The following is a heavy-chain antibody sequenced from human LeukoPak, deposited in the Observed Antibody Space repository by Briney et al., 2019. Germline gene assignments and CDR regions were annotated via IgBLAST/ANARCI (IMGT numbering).Heavy chain of an antibody. Sequence: VSVKVSCKASGYTFTSYYMHWVRQAPGQGLEWMGIINPSGGSTSYAQKFQGRVTMTRDTSTSTVYMELSSLRSEDTAVYYCARVSGIVGATRGIFDYWGQGTLVTVSS. CDR3: ARVSGIVGATRGIFDY. CDR1: GYTFTSYY. D-gene: IGHD1-26*01. CDR2: INPSGGST. V-gene: IGHV1-46*01. J-gene: IGHJ4*02.